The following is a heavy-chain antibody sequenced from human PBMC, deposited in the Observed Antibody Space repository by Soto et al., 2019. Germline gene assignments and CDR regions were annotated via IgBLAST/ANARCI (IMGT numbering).Heavy chain of an antibody. CDR3: ASWGRRQYYYYGMDV. CDR2: ISAYNGNT. CDR1: GYTFTSYG. D-gene: IGHD3-16*01. Sequence: ASVKVSCKASGYTFTSYGISWVRQAPGQGLEWMGWISAYNGNTNYAQKLQGRVTMTTDTSTSTAYMELRSLRSDDTAVYYCASWGRRQYYYYGMDVWGQGTTVTVSS. J-gene: IGHJ6*02. V-gene: IGHV1-18*01.